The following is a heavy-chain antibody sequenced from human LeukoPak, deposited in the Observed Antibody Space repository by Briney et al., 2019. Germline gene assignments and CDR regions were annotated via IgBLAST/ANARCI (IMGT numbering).Heavy chain of an antibody. J-gene: IGHJ4*02. D-gene: IGHD3-3*01. Sequence: PSETLSLTCTVSGGSISSYYWSWIRQPPGKGLEWIGYIYYSGSTNYNPSLKSRVTISVDTSKNQFSLKLSSVTAADTAVYYCARHCTDTTYYDFWSGYPRGFDYWGQGTLVTVSS. CDR1: GGSISSYY. CDR2: IYYSGST. CDR3: ARHCTDTTYYDFWSGYPRGFDY. V-gene: IGHV4-59*08.